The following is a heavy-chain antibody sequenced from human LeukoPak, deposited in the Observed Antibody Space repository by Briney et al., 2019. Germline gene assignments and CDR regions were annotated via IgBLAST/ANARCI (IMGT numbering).Heavy chain of an antibody. J-gene: IGHJ6*02. CDR1: GFTFSTYA. V-gene: IGHV3-23*01. CDR3: ARDLKTIRPMDV. CDR2: ISGGGST. Sequence: PGESLRLSCASSGFTFSTYAMSWVRQAPGKGLEWVSAISGGGSTYYADSVKGRFTISRDNSKNTLYLQMNSLRAEDTAVYYCARDLKTIRPMDVWGQGTTVTVSS.